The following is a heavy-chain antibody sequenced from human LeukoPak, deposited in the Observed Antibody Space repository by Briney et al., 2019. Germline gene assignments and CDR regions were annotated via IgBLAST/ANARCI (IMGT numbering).Heavy chain of an antibody. CDR1: GFTLTDYS. D-gene: IGHD3-9*01. CDR3: ARDGHGDGFLTGYSYFGMDV. J-gene: IGHJ6*02. Sequence: GGSLRLSCAASGFTLTDYSMNWVRLAPGKGLEWVASISISSSFIYYADSVKGQFTISRDNAKSSLFLQMNSLRAEDTAVYFCARDGHGDGFLTGYSYFGMDVWGQGTTVTVSS. V-gene: IGHV3-21*01. CDR2: ISISSSFI.